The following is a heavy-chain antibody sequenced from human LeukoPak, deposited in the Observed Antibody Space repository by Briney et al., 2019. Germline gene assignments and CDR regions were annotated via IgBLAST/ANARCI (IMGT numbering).Heavy chain of an antibody. D-gene: IGHD3-10*01. CDR1: GGSISSSSYY. CDR2: IHHSGSI. Sequence: SETLSLTCTASGGSISSSSYYWGWIRQPPGKGLEWIAEIHHSGSINYNPSLKSRVTISVDKAKNQFSLNLNSVTAADTAVYYCARGGDRSFDYWGQGTLVTVSS. J-gene: IGHJ4*02. V-gene: IGHV4-39*07. CDR3: ARGGDRSFDY.